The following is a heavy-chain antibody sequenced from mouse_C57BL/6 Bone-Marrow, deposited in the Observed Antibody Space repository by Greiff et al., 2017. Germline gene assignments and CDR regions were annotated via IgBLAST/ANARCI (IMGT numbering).Heavy chain of an antibody. V-gene: IGHV3-6*01. Sequence: ESGPGLVKPSQSLSLTCSVTGYSITSGYYWNWIRQFPGNKLEWMGYISYDGSNNYNPSLKNRISITRDTSKNQFFLKLNSVTTEDTATYYCARGGGYYFSYFDVWGTGTTVTVSS. CDR3: ARGGGYYFSYFDV. J-gene: IGHJ1*03. D-gene: IGHD2-3*01. CDR1: GYSITSGYY. CDR2: ISYDGSN.